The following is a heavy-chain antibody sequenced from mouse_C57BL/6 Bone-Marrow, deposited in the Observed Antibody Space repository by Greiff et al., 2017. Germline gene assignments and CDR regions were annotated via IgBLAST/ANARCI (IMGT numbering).Heavy chain of an antibody. Sequence: EVQLVESGGGLVQPGGSLSLSCAASGFTFTDYYMSWVRQPPGQALEWLGFIRNKANGYTTEYSASVKGRFTISRDNSQSILYLQMNALRAEDSATYYCARYKGFYAMDYWGQGTSVTVSS. CDR3: ARYKGFYAMDY. V-gene: IGHV7-3*01. D-gene: IGHD3-3*01. J-gene: IGHJ4*01. CDR1: GFTFTDYY. CDR2: IRNKANGYTT.